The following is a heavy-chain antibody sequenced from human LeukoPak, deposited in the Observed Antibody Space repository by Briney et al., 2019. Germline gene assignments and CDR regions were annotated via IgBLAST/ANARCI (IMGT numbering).Heavy chain of an antibody. V-gene: IGHV3-23*01. Sequence: GGSLRLSCAASGFTFSSYAMSWVRQAPGKGLEWVSAISGSGGSTYYADSVKGRFTISRDNSKNTLYLQMNSLRAEDTAVYYCVKGGYCGGDCYASWFDPWGQGTLVTVSS. CDR2: ISGSGGST. CDR1: GFTFSSYA. D-gene: IGHD2-21*02. J-gene: IGHJ5*02. CDR3: VKGGYCGGDCYASWFDP.